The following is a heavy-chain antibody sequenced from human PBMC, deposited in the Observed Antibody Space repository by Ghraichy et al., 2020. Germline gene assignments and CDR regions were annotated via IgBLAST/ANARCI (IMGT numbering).Heavy chain of an antibody. Sequence: SETLSLTCAVYGGSFSGYYWSWIRQPPGKGLEWIGEINHSGSTNYTPSLKSRVTISVDTSKDQFSLKLRSVTAADTAVYYCARDRLNLPAAMPRGYSYGGFDYWGQGTLVTVSS. V-gene: IGHV4-34*01. CDR1: GGSFSGYY. J-gene: IGHJ4*02. D-gene: IGHD5-18*01. CDR3: ARDRLNLPAAMPRGYSYGGFDY. CDR2: INHSGST.